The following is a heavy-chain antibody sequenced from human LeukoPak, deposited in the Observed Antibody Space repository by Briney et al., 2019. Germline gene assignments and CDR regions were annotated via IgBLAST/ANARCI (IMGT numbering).Heavy chain of an antibody. CDR1: GFTFSNAW. J-gene: IGHJ4*02. V-gene: IGHV3-15*01. Sequence: GGSLRLSCAASGFTFSNAWMSWVRQAPGKGLEWVGRIKSKTDGGTTDYAAPVKGRFTISRDDSKNTLYLQMNSLKTEDTAVYYCTTTNYYDSSGYYSETDYWGQGTLVTVSS. CDR2: IKSKTDGGTT. CDR3: TTTNYYDSSGYYSETDY. D-gene: IGHD3-22*01.